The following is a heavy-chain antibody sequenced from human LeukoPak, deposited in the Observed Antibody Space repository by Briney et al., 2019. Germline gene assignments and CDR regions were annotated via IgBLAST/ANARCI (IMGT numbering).Heavy chain of an antibody. CDR3: ASGHMVEATMDSFDI. CDR1: GFPLSSYN. D-gene: IGHD1-26*01. J-gene: IGHJ3*02. Sequence: PGGSLRLSCAASGFPLSSYNMNWVRRAPGKGLEWVSYISWSTTTIYHAHSERDRYHIHRDNAKNSLYLQMNSLRAEDTAVYYCASGHMVEATMDSFDIWGQGTMVTVTS. CDR2: ISWSTTTI. V-gene: IGHV3-48*04.